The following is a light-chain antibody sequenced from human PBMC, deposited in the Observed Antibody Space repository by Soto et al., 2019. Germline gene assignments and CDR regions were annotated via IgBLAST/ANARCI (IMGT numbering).Light chain of an antibody. CDR2: LNSDGSH. CDR3: QTWGTGPV. CDR1: SGHSSYA. J-gene: IGLJ3*02. Sequence: QSVLTQSPSASASLGASVKLTCTLSSGHSSYAIAWHQQQPEKGPRYLTKLNSDGSHSKGDGIPDRFSGSSSGAERYLTISSLQSEDEADYYCQTWGTGPVFGGGTKLTVL. V-gene: IGLV4-69*01.